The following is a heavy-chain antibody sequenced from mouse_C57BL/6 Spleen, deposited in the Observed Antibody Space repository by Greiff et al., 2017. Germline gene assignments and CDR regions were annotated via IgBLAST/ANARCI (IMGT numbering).Heavy chain of an antibody. J-gene: IGHJ2*01. V-gene: IGHV5-4*01. Sequence: EVKLMESGGGLVKPGGSLKLSCAASGFTFSSYAMSWVRQTPEKRLEWVATISDGGSYTYYPDNVKGRFTISRDNAKNNLYLQMSHLKSEDTAMYYCAREAYYSNHYFDYWGQGTTLTVSS. CDR2: ISDGGSYT. CDR3: AREAYYSNHYFDY. D-gene: IGHD2-5*01. CDR1: GFTFSSYA.